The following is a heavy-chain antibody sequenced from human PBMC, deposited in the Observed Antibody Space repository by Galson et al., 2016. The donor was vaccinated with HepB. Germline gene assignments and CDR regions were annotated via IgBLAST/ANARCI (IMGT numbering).Heavy chain of an antibody. Sequence: SLRLSCAGSGFAFSNSGINWVRQAPGKGLQWISYISTTVRTIYYADSVVGRFTISRDNAKNSVYLQMSSLRAEDTAVYYCAKRITVAGTLDYWGQGTLVTVSS. CDR3: AKRITVAGTLDY. J-gene: IGHJ4*02. CDR2: ISTTVRTI. CDR1: GFAFSNSG. D-gene: IGHD6-19*01. V-gene: IGHV3-48*01.